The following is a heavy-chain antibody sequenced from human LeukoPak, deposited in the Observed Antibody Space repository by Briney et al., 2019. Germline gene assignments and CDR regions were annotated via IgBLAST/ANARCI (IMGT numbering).Heavy chain of an antibody. Sequence: GGSLRLSCTVSGFTFSDSAIHWVRQASGKGLEWVGRVRGKPNSYATAYAPSVRGRFTISRYDSKNTAYLQMNSLRAEDTAVYYCAREFVVDHDAFDIWGQGTMVTVSS. J-gene: IGHJ3*02. CDR2: VRGKPNSYAT. V-gene: IGHV3-73*01. CDR1: GFTFSDSA. CDR3: AREFVVDHDAFDI.